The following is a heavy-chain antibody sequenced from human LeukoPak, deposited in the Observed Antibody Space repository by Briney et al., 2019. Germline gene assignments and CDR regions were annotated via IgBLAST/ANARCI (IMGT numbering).Heavy chain of an antibody. V-gene: IGHV1-69*06. CDR1: GGTFSSYA. J-gene: IGHJ5*02. CDR3: ATDLWRAYTGYPPGT. Sequence: ASVKVSCKASGGTFSSYAISWVRQAPGQGLEWMGGIIPIFGTANYAQKFQGRVTITADKSTSTAYMELSSLRSEDTAVYYCATDLWRAYTGYPPGTWGQGTLVTVSS. CDR2: IIPIFGTA. D-gene: IGHD5-12*01.